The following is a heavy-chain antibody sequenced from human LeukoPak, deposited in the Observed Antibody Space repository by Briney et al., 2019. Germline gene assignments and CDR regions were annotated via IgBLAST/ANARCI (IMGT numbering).Heavy chain of an antibody. CDR3: ARDGTAGVDY. Sequence: ASVTVSCKSSGYTFTGYYMHWVRQAPAPGLEWMGWSNPNSCGTNSAQKFQGRVTMTRDTSISTAYMELSRLRSDDTAVYYCARDGTAGVDYWGQGTLVTVSS. CDR1: GYTFTGYY. V-gene: IGHV1-2*02. D-gene: IGHD1/OR15-1a*01. CDR2: SNPNSCGT. J-gene: IGHJ4*02.